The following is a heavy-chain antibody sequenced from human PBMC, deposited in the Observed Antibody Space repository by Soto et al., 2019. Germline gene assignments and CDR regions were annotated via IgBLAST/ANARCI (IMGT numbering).Heavy chain of an antibody. V-gene: IGHV4-34*01. CDR3: ARGNDNYGSGSYPGKDYFDY. Sequence: SETLSLTGAVYGGSSSGYFWNWIRQPPGEGLEWIGEINHSGSTNYNPSLKSRVTISVDTSKNQFSLKLSSVTAADTAVYYCARGNDNYGSGSYPGKDYFDYWGQGALVT. CDR2: INHSGST. D-gene: IGHD3-10*01. J-gene: IGHJ4*02. CDR1: GGSSSGYF.